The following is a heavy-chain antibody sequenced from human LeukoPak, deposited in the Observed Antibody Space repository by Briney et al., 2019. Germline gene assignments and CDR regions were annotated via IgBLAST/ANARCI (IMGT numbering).Heavy chain of an antibody. CDR3: ARCWSFDRGYCDF. J-gene: IGHJ4*02. V-gene: IGHV1-18*01. Sequence: ASVKVSCKSSGHTFTSSGFTWVRQAPGQGLEWLGWVSAYNHKTDYAQKLQGRVTMTADTSADTVYMELRSLRSDDTATYYCARCWSFDRGYCDFWGQGTLITASS. CDR1: GHTFTSSG. CDR2: VSAYNHKT.